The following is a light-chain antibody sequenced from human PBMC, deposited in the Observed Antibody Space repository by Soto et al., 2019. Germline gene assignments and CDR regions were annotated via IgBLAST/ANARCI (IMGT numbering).Light chain of an antibody. CDR3: QPYGRSPPIT. J-gene: IGKJ5*01. CDR2: ATS. V-gene: IGKV3-20*01. Sequence: EIVLTQSPGALSLSPGERATLSCRASQSVSSGYLAWYQQKPGQAPRLLIFATSRRATGIPDRFSGSGSGTDFTLTISRLEPEDVPVYYCQPYGRSPPITFGQGTRLAIK. CDR1: QSVSSGY.